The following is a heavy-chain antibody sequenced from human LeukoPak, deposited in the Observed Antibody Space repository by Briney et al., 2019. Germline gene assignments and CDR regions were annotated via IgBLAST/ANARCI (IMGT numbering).Heavy chain of an antibody. CDR1: GHTFTGKY. CDR3: ARSNLYVAVAGPFDC. CDR2: INPDSGGT. Sequence: ASVKVSCKASGHTFTGKYIQWVRQAPGHGLEWLGWINPDSGGTDYARKFQGRVTLTRDTSTSTVYMELSRLRSDDTAVYFCARSNLYVAVAGPFDCWGQGSQVTVSS. J-gene: IGHJ4*02. V-gene: IGHV1-2*02. D-gene: IGHD6-19*01.